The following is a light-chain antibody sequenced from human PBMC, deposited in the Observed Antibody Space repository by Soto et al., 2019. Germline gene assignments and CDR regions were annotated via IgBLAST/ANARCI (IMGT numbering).Light chain of an antibody. Sequence: DIQVTQSTYSLSASVGDTISITCRSFQTIRKSLNWYQQRPGKAPKLLIFGASSLHNGVPPRFSGLGSGTEFTVTISSLQSEDFAIYYCQQYDIWPPYTFCHRGKVDIK. CDR2: GAS. J-gene: IGKJ2*01. V-gene: IGKV1-39*01. CDR3: QQYDIWPPYT. CDR1: QTIRKS.